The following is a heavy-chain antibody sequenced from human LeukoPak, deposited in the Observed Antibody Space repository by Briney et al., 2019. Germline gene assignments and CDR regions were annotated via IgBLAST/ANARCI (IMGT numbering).Heavy chain of an antibody. J-gene: IGHJ4*02. V-gene: IGHV3-23*01. CDR3: AKEPFLEWLPPLFDY. Sequence: PGGSLRLSCAASGFTFSSYAMSWVRQAPGKGLDWVSAISGSGGSTYYADSVKGRFTISRDNSKNTLYLQMNSLRAEDTAVYYCAKEPFLEWLPPLFDYWGQGTLVTVSS. CDR1: GFTFSSYA. CDR2: ISGSGGST. D-gene: IGHD3-3*01.